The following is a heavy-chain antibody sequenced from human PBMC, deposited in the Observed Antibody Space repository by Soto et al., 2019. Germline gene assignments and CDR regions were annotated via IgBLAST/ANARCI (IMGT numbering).Heavy chain of an antibody. CDR2: IIPIFGTA. CDR3: ARGPRHYYDSSGYYSGSFDY. J-gene: IGHJ4*02. V-gene: IGHV1-69*13. D-gene: IGHD3-22*01. CDR1: GGTFSSYA. Sequence: SVKVSCKASGGTFSSYAISWVRQAPGQGLEWMGGIIPIFGTANYAQKFQGRVTITADESTSTAYMELSSLRSEDTAVYYCARGPRHYYDSSGYYSGSFDYWGQGTLVTVSS.